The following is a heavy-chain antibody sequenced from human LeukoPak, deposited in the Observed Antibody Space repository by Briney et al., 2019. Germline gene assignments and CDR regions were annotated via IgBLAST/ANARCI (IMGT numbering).Heavy chain of an antibody. CDR2: IYYSGST. CDR3: ARAFIEGIYDEFDY. Sequence: SETLSLTCTVSGGSISSSSYYWGWIRQPPGKGLEWIGSIYYSGSTYYNPSLKSRVTISVDTSKNQFSLKLSSVTAADTAVYYCARAFIEGIYDEFDYWGQGTLVTVSS. V-gene: IGHV4-39*07. D-gene: IGHD3-10*01. J-gene: IGHJ4*02. CDR1: GGSISSSSYY.